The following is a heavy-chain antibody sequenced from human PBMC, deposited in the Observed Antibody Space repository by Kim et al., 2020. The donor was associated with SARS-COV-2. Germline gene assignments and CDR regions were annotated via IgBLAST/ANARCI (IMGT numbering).Heavy chain of an antibody. CDR2: IWYDGSNK. Sequence: GGSLRLSCAASGFTFSSYGMHWVRQAPGKGLEWVAVIWYDGSNKYYADSVKGRFTISRDNSKNTLYLQMNSLRAEDTAVYYCASNCGAGYGMDVWGQGTTVTVSS. V-gene: IGHV3-33*01. CDR1: GFTFSSYG. D-gene: IGHD3-10*01. CDR3: ASNCGAGYGMDV. J-gene: IGHJ6*02.